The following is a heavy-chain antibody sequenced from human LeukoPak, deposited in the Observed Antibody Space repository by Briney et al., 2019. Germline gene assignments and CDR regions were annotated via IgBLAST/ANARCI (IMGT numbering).Heavy chain of an antibody. V-gene: IGHV4-61*02. CDR3: ARVDDSSGYYGGSAFDI. CDR2: IYTSGST. CDR1: GGSISSSSYY. J-gene: IGHJ3*02. Sequence: PSETLSLTCTVSGGSISSSSYYWSWIRQPAGKGLEWIGPIYTSGSTNYNPSLKSRVTMSVDTSKNQFSLKLSSVTAADTAVYYCARVDDSSGYYGGSAFDIWGQGTMVTVSS. D-gene: IGHD3-22*01.